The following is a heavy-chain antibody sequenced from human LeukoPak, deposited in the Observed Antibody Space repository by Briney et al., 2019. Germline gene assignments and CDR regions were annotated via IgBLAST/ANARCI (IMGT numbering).Heavy chain of an antibody. CDR3: AKDIFITGRRGLSFDM. V-gene: IGHV3-43*02. CDR2: ISGDSDNI. CDR1: GFTFDDYA. J-gene: IGHJ3*02. Sequence: GGSLRLSCAASGFTFDDYAMHWVRQAPGRGLEWVSLISGDSDNIYYADSVRGRFTISRDNRKNSLHLQMNSLRTEDTALYYRAKDIFITGRRGLSFDMWGQGTMVTVSS. D-gene: IGHD1-14*01.